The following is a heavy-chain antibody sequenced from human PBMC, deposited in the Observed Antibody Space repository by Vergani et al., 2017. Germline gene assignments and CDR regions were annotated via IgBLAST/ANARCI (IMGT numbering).Heavy chain of an antibody. J-gene: IGHJ6*04. CDR3: ARATYEAYYDYGMDV. CDR2: IIPIFGTA. D-gene: IGHD2-8*01. CDR1: GGPFKNSA. Sequence: QVQLVQSGAEVKKPGSSVKVSCMASGGPFKNSAFSWVRQAPGQGLEWMGGIIPIFGTANYAQKFQGRVTITAHESTSTAYMELSSLRSEDTAVYYCARATYEAYYDYGMDVWGEGTTVTVSP. V-gene: IGHV1-69*13.